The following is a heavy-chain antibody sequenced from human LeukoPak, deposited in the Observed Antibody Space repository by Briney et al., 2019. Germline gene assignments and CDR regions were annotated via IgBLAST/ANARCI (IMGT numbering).Heavy chain of an antibody. V-gene: IGHV1-69*13. CDR3: ARGSSYGFSMGY. Sequence: GASVKVSCKASGGTFSTYAISWVRQAPGQGLEWMGGIIPIFGTVNYAQKFQGRVTITADESTSTAYMELSSLRSEDTAVYYCARGSSYGFSMGYWGQGTLVTVSS. CDR1: GGTFSTYA. J-gene: IGHJ4*02. CDR2: IIPIFGTV. D-gene: IGHD5-18*01.